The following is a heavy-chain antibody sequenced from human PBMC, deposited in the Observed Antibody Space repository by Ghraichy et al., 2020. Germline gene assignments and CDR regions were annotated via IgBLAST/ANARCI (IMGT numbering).Heavy chain of an antibody. CDR1: GGSFSGYY. CDR3: ARLVPATAKYQGYYYYGMDV. J-gene: IGHJ6*02. Sequence: SETLSLTCAVYGGSFSGYYWSWIRQPPGKGLEWIGEINHSGSTNYNPSLKSRVTISVDTSKNQFSLKLSSVTAADTAVYYCARLVPATAKYQGYYYYGMDVWGQGTTVTVSS. D-gene: IGHD2-2*01. V-gene: IGHV4-34*01. CDR2: INHSGST.